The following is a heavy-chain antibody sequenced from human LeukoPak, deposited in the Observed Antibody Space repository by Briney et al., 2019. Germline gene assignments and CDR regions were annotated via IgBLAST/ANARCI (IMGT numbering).Heavy chain of an antibody. J-gene: IGHJ4*02. Sequence: GGSLRLSCAPSGFTFSRYTMNWVRQAPGKGLEWVSSISSSSSYIYYADSVKGRFTISRDNAKNSLYLQMNSLRAEDTAVYYCARDRYYYDSSGYYDFDYWGQGTLVTVSS. CDR3: ARDRYYYDSSGYYDFDY. D-gene: IGHD3-22*01. CDR1: GFTFSRYT. V-gene: IGHV3-21*01. CDR2: ISSSSSYI.